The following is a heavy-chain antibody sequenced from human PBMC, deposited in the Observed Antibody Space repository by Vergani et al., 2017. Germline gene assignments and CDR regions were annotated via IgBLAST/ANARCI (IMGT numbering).Heavy chain of an antibody. D-gene: IGHD2-2*03. CDR2: ISYDGSNK. Sequence: QVQLVESGGGVVQPGRSLRLSCAASGFTFSSYAMHWVRQAPGKGLEWVAVISYDGSNKYYADSVKGRFTISRDNSKNTLYLQMNSLRAEDTAVYYCARVAALRANGYYFDYWGQGTLVTVSS. CDR3: ARVAALRANGYYFDY. V-gene: IGHV3-30-3*01. CDR1: GFTFSSYA. J-gene: IGHJ4*02.